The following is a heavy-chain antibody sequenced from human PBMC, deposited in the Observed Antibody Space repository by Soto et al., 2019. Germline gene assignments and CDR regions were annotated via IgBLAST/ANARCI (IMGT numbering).Heavy chain of an antibody. Sequence: QVQLQQSGPGLVKPSQTLSLTCTVSGGSISSGGFYWSWIRQYPGKGLEWIGYIYHSGSTYYNPSLKSRLSISIDTSKNQFSLKLSSVTAADTALYFCARGGDSYTIFDYWGQGTRVTVSS. CDR2: IYHSGST. CDR1: GGSISSGGFY. J-gene: IGHJ4*02. D-gene: IGHD5-18*01. CDR3: ARGGDSYTIFDY. V-gene: IGHV4-31*03.